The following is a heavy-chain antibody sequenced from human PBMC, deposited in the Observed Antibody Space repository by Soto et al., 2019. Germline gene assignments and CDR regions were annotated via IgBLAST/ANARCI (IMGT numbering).Heavy chain of an antibody. D-gene: IGHD2-8*01. CDR1: GGSISSSSYY. CDR2: IYYSGST. CDR3: ARQKHYCTFGVCPNYYYYYIDG. Sequence: PSETLSLTCTVSGGSISSSSYYWGWIRQPPGKGLEWIGSIYYSGSTYYNPSLKSRVTISVDTSKNQFSLKLSSVTAADTAVYYCARQKHYCTFGVCPNYYYYYIDGWGKGSTVTVSS. J-gene: IGHJ6*03. V-gene: IGHV4-39*01.